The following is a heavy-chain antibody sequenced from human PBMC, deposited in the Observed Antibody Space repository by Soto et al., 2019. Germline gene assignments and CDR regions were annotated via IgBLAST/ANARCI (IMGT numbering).Heavy chain of an antibody. V-gene: IGHV4-61*01. CDR2: IYYSGST. CDR3: ARDLLGDFDAFDI. CDR1: GGSVSSGSYY. Sequence: SETLSLTCTVSGGSVSSGSYYWSWIRQPPGKGLEWIGYIYYSGSTNSNPSLKSRVTISVDTSKNQFSLKLSSVTAADTAVYYCARDLLGDFDAFDIWGQGTMVTVSS. D-gene: IGHD3-16*01. J-gene: IGHJ3*02.